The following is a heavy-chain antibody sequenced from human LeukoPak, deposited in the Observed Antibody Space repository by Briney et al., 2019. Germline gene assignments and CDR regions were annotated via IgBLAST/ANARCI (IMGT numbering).Heavy chain of an antibody. V-gene: IGHV4-34*01. J-gene: IGHJ4*02. Sequence: SETLSLTCAVYGGSFSGYYWSWIRQPPGKGLEWIGEINHSGSTNYNPSLKSRVTISVDTSKNQFALKMNSVTAADTAVYYCARGSDFWSGYSFDNWGQGTLVTVSS. D-gene: IGHD3-3*01. CDR1: GGSFSGYY. CDR2: INHSGST. CDR3: ARGSDFWSGYSFDN.